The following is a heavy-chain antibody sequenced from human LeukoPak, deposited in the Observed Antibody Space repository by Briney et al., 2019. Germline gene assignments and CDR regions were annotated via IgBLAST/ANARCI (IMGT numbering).Heavy chain of an antibody. CDR3: ARSHSSSDHYYYYGMDV. D-gene: IGHD6-13*01. CDR2: INYIRTT. Sequence: PSETLSLTCTVSGGSISSYYWNWIRQPPGKGLEWIGYINYIRTTDYNPSLKSRVTISLDTSKNRFSLKLSSVTAADTAMYYCARSHSSSDHYYYYGMDVWGQGTTVTVSS. J-gene: IGHJ6*02. V-gene: IGHV4-59*08. CDR1: GGSISSYY.